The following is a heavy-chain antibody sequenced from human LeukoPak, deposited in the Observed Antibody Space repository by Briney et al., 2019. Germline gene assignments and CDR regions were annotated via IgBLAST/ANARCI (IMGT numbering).Heavy chain of an antibody. CDR1: GFTFSSHW. Sequence: GGSLRLSCAASGFTFSSHWMHWVRQAPGKGLEWVSSISSRSSHIYYADSVKGRFTISRDNAKNSLYLQMNSLRAEDTAVYYCANTILTGALWGQGTLVTVSS. D-gene: IGHD2-2*02. V-gene: IGHV3-21*01. J-gene: IGHJ4*02. CDR3: ANTILTGAL. CDR2: ISSRSSHI.